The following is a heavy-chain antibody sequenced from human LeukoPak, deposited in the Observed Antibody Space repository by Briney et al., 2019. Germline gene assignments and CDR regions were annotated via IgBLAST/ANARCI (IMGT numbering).Heavy chain of an antibody. Sequence: GASVKVSCKASGYTFTSYDINWVRQATGQGLEWMGWMNPNSGNTGYAQKFQGRVTMTRNTSISTADMELSSLRSEDTAVYYCARGRMVRGVTRFDPWGQGTLVTVSS. CDR3: ARGRMVRGVTRFDP. CDR1: GYTFTSYD. J-gene: IGHJ5*02. D-gene: IGHD3-10*01. V-gene: IGHV1-8*01. CDR2: MNPNSGNT.